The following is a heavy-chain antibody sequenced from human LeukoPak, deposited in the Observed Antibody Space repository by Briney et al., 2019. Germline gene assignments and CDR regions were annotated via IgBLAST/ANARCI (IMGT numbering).Heavy chain of an antibody. CDR1: GYTFTSYY. CDR2: INPSGGST. Sequence: ASVKVSCKASGYTFTSYYMHWVRQAPGQRLEWMGIINPSGGSTSYAQKFQGRVTMTRDTSTSTVYMELSSLRSEDTAVYYCARGGLDIVVVVAATSSGVFDYWGQGTLVTVSS. J-gene: IGHJ4*02. D-gene: IGHD2-15*01. V-gene: IGHV1-46*01. CDR3: ARGGLDIVVVVAATSSGVFDY.